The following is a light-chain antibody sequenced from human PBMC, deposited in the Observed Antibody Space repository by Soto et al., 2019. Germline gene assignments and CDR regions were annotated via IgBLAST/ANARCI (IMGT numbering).Light chain of an antibody. CDR3: QQYKNWPLIT. CDR1: QSVSSN. CDR2: DAS. J-gene: IGKJ5*01. V-gene: IGKV3-15*01. Sequence: EIVMTQSPATLSVCPGERATVSCRAGQSVSSNLAWCQQRPGQAPRLLIYDASTRATGLPARFSGSGSGTDFTLTVSSLQSEDFAVYYCQQYKNWPLITFGQGTRLEIK.